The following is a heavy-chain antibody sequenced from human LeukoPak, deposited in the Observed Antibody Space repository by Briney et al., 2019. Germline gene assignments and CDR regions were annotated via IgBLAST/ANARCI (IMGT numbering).Heavy chain of an antibody. Sequence: ASVKVSCKASGGTFSSYAISWVRQAPGQGLEWMGGIIPIFGTANYAQKFQGRVTITADESTSTAYMELSSLRSEDTAVYYCARDRGIAVAGPEYYFDYWGQGTLVTVSS. J-gene: IGHJ4*02. CDR3: ARDRGIAVAGPEYYFDY. V-gene: IGHV1-69*13. CDR1: GGTFSSYA. CDR2: IIPIFGTA. D-gene: IGHD6-19*01.